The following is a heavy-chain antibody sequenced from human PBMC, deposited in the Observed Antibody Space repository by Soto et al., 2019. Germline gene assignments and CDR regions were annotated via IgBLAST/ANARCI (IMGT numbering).Heavy chain of an antibody. CDR1: GGSISSSSYY. CDR3: ADLYGPGGGDWFDP. D-gene: IGHD3-16*01. V-gene: IGHV4-39*01. CDR2: IYYSGST. J-gene: IGHJ5*02. Sequence: QLQLQESGPGLVKPSETLSLTCTVSGGSISSSSYYWGWIRQPPGKGLEWIGSIYYSGSTYYNPSLKSRVTISVDTSKNQFSLKLSSVTAADTAVYYCADLYGPGGGDWFDPWGQGTLVTVSS.